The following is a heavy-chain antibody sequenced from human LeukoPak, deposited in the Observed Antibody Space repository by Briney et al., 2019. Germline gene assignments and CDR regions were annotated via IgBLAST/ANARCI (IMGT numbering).Heavy chain of an antibody. D-gene: IGHD3-3*01. CDR3: AREVAYYDFWSGYYHYYMDV. CDR2: INPNSGGT. Sequence: ASVKVSCKASGYTFTGYYMHWVRQAPGQGLEWVGWINPNSGGTNYAQKFQGRVTMTRDTSISTAYMELSRLRSDDTAVYYCAREVAYYDFWSGYYHYYMDVWGKGTTVTVSS. J-gene: IGHJ6*03. CDR1: GYTFTGYY. V-gene: IGHV1-2*02.